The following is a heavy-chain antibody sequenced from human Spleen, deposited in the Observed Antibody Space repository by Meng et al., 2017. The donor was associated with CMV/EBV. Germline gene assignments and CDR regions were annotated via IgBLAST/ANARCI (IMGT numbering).Heavy chain of an antibody. D-gene: IGHD3-22*01. CDR1: GGSISSSSYY. J-gene: IGHJ3*02. CDR3: VTIGIVNHAFDI. V-gene: IGHV4-39*07. CDR2: IYYSGST. Sequence: SETLSLTCTVSGGSISSSSYYWGWIRQPPGKGLEWIGSIYYSGSTYYNPSLKSRVTISVDTSKNQFSLKLSSVTAADTAVYYCVTIGIVNHAFDIWGQGTMVTVSS.